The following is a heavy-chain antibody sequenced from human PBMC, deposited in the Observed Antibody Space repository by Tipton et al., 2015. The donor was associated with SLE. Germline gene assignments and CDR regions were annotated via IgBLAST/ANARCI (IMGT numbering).Heavy chain of an antibody. D-gene: IGHD1-1*01. CDR1: GFPVNSNY. Sequence: SLRLSCAASGFPVNSNYMSWVRQGPGMGLAWVSAISGSGITTYYAGSVRGRFTISRDNSKNTLSLQMTSLRVEDTAVYYCAKDLLGGYTYYGMDVWGQGTTVTVSS. J-gene: IGHJ6*02. CDR3: AKDLLGGYTYYGMDV. CDR2: ISGSGITT. V-gene: IGHV3-23*01.